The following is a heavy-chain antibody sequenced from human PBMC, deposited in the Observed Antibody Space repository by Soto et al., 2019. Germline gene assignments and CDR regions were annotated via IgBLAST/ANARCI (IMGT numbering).Heavy chain of an antibody. V-gene: IGHV3-23*01. CDR2: ISGSGGST. Sequence: GGSLRLSCAASGFTFGSYAMSWVRQAPGKGLEWVSAISGSGGSTYYADSVKGRFTISRDNSKNTLYLQMNSLRAEDTAVYYCAKDPSVLRFLEWLNGMDVWGQGTTVTVSS. D-gene: IGHD3-3*01. CDR3: AKDPSVLRFLEWLNGMDV. CDR1: GFTFGSYA. J-gene: IGHJ6*02.